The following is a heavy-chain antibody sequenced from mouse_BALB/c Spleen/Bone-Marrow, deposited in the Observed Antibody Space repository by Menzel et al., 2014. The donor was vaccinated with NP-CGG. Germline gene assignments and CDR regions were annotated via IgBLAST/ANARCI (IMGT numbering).Heavy chain of an antibody. CDR3: ARRGDRYEAWFPY. D-gene: IGHD2-14*01. CDR1: GFNIKDSY. V-gene: IGHV14-3*02. J-gene: IGHJ3*01. CDR2: IDPANGNT. Sequence: VQLQQPGAELVKPAASVRLSCTASGFNIKDSYMHWVEQRPEQGLEWIGRIDPANGNTKYGPKFQGKATIALDTSSNTAYLQLSSLTSEDTAVHFCARRGDRYEAWFPYWGQGTLVTVSA.